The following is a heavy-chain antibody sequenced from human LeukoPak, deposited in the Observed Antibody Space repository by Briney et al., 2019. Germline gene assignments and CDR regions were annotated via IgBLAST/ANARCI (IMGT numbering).Heavy chain of an antibody. CDR3: ARELYGDYVDNWFDP. V-gene: IGHV3-20*01. D-gene: IGHD4-17*01. CDR2: INWNGGST. Sequence: GGSLRLSCAASGFTFDDYGMSWVRQAPGKGLEWVSGINWNGGSTGYADSVKGRFTISRDNAKNSLYLQMSSLRAEDTALYHCARELYGDYVDNWFDPWAREPWSPSPQ. J-gene: IGHJ5*02. CDR1: GFTFDDYG.